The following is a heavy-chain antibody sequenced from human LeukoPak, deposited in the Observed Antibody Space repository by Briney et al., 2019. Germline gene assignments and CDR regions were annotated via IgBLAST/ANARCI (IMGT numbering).Heavy chain of an antibody. CDR2: ISYDGSNK. V-gene: IGHV3-30*18. D-gene: IGHD6-19*01. CDR3: AKDLQQWLVQIGYFDY. Sequence: AGRSLRLSCAASGFTFSSYGMHWVRQAPGKGLEWVAVISYDGSNKYYADSVKGRFTISRDNSKNTLYLQMNSLRAEDTAVYYCAKDLQQWLVQIGYFDYWGQGTLVTVSS. J-gene: IGHJ4*02. CDR1: GFTFSSYG.